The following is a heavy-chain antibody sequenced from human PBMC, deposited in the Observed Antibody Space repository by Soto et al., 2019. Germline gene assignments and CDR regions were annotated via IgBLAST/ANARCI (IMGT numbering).Heavy chain of an antibody. CDR2: IKPDGSGE. Sequence: EVQLVESGGGLVQPGGSLRLSCTASGITLSRDWITWVRQAPGKGLEWVASIKPDGSGEYYQDSVKGRFTISRDNTKNSLYLHANSLRAEDTAMYFCAKLLNGVTALDYWGQGTLVTVSS. CDR1: GITLSRDW. V-gene: IGHV3-7*01. J-gene: IGHJ4*02. CDR3: AKLLNGVTALDY. D-gene: IGHD2-21*02.